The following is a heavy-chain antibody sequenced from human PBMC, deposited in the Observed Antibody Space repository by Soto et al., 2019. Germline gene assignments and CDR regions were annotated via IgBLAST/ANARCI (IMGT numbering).Heavy chain of an antibody. J-gene: IGHJ4*02. D-gene: IGHD3-22*01. CDR2: ISAYNGNT. V-gene: IGHV1-18*01. Sequence: WIEWMGWISAYNGNTNYAQKLQGRVTMTTDTSTSTAYMELRSLRSDDTAVYYCARVEPHYYDSSGWLAYLGQGTLVTGTS. CDR3: ARVEPHYYDSSGWLAY.